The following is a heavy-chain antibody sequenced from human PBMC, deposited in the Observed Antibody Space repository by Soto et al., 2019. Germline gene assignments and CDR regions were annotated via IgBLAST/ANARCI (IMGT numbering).Heavy chain of an antibody. V-gene: IGHV1-69*06. CDR2: IIPIFGTA. CDR3: ARGEREYRSSWGGGLFGMDV. J-gene: IGHJ6*02. CDR1: GGTFSSYA. Sequence: GASVKVSCKASGGTFSSYAFIWVRQAPGQGLEWMGRIIPIFGTANYAQKFQGRVATTADKSTSTAYMELSSLRSEDTAVYYCARGEREYRSSWGGGLFGMDVWGQGTKVTVSS. D-gene: IGHD6-6*01.